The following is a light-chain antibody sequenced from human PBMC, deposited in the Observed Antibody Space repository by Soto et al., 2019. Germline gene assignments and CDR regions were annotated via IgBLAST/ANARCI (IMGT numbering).Light chain of an antibody. J-gene: IGKJ1*01. V-gene: IGKV1-39*01. Sequence: DIQMTQSPSSLAASVGDRVTITCRASQRISYYLNWYQQKPGKVPKLLIYAASRLQSGVPARFSGSGSGTDFTLTISSLQPDDFATYYCQQYYSHSTFGQGTKVDIK. CDR1: QRISYY. CDR3: QQYYSHST. CDR2: AAS.